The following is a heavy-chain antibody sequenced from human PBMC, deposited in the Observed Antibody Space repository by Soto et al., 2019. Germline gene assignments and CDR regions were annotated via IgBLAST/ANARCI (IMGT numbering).Heavy chain of an antibody. CDR1: GFSFDDYA. J-gene: IGHJ4*02. Sequence: DVHLVESGGGLVQPGRSLRLSCGASGFSFDDYAMHWVRQAPGKGLEWVASIGWTSVNRDYADSVKGRFTISSDNAKNSLSLQMNSLGAEDTALYYCAKDVSGWSAGESPFPVDHWGQGTLVTVSS. CDR2: IGWTSVNR. V-gene: IGHV3-9*01. D-gene: IGHD3-10*01. CDR3: AKDVSGWSAGESPFPVDH.